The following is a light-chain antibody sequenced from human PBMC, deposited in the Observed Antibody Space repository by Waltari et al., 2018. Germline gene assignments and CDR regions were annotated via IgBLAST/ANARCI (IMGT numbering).Light chain of an antibody. Sequence: EIVLTQSPATLSLSPGDIATLSCRASQSVRSYLAWYQQKPGQAPRLLIYDTSNRASGIPARFSGSGSGTDFSLSISSLEPEDFAVYYCQQRHNWPLTFGGGTKVEIK. J-gene: IGKJ4*01. CDR2: DTS. CDR1: QSVRSY. CDR3: QQRHNWPLT. V-gene: IGKV3-11*01.